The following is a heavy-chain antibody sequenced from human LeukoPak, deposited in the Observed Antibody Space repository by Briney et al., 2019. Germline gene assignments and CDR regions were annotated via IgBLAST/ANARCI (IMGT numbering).Heavy chain of an antibody. D-gene: IGHD4-17*01. J-gene: IGHJ4*02. CDR1: GYFISSGYF. CDR2: MYHSGSA. Sequence: SETLSLTCTVSGYFISSGYFWGWIRQPPGRGLECIGSMYHSGSAYYNPSLKSRVTISLDTSKNQFSLKLTSVTAADTAVYYCARDWPTTVTTDYWGQGTLVTVSS. CDR3: ARDWPTTVTTDY. V-gene: IGHV4-38-2*02.